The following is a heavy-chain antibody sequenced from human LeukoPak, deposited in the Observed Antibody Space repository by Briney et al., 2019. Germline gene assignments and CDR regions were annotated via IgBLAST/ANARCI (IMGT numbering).Heavy chain of an antibody. Sequence: SETLSLTCTVSGGSISSGGYYWSWIRQHPGKGLEWIGYIYYSGSTYYSPSLKSRVTISVDTSKNQFSLKLSSVTAADTAVYYCARLDTAMVQHFDYWGQGTLVTVSS. CDR2: IYYSGST. J-gene: IGHJ4*02. CDR1: GGSISSGGYY. CDR3: ARLDTAMVQHFDY. D-gene: IGHD5-18*01. V-gene: IGHV4-31*03.